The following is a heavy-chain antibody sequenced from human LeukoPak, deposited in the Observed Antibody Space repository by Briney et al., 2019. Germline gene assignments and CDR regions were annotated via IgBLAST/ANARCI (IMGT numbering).Heavy chain of an antibody. CDR1: GFTFKTYS. V-gene: IGHV3-21*01. CDR3: ARGQSDYDFWSGYRPWDY. CDR2: ISSSSSYI. J-gene: IGHJ4*02. D-gene: IGHD3-3*01. Sequence: GGSLRLSCAASGFTFKTYSMTWVRQAPGKGLEWVSSISSSSSYIYYADSVKGRFTISRDNAKNSLYLQMNSLRAEDTAAYYCARGQSDYDFWSGYRPWDYWGQGTLVTVSS.